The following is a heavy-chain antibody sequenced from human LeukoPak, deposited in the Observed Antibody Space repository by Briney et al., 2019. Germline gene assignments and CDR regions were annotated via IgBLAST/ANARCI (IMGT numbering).Heavy chain of an antibody. V-gene: IGHV1-8*01. CDR2: MNPNSGNT. D-gene: IGHD6-13*01. CDR3: ARGSSSWYYYYGVDV. J-gene: IGHJ6*02. CDR1: GYTFTSYD. Sequence: ASVKVSCKASGYTFTSYDINWVRQATGQGLEWMGWMNPNSGNTGYAQKFQGRVTMTRNTSISTAYMELSSLRSEDTAVYYCARGSSSWYYYYGVDVWGQGTTVTVSS.